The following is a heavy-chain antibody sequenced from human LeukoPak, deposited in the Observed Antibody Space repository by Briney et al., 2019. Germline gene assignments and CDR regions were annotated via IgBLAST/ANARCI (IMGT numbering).Heavy chain of an antibody. D-gene: IGHD6-13*01. Sequence: GGSLRLSCAASGFTFSSYAMHWVRQAPGKGLEWVAVISYDGSNKYYADSVKGRFTISRDNSKNTLYLQMNSLRAEDTAVYYCAREPAAAGTGAPDYWGQGTLVTVSS. V-gene: IGHV3-30-3*01. CDR3: AREPAAAGTGAPDY. CDR2: ISYDGSNK. J-gene: IGHJ4*02. CDR1: GFTFSSYA.